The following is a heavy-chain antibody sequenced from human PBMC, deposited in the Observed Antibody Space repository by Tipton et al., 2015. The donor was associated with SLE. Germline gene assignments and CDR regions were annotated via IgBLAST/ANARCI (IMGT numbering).Heavy chain of an antibody. D-gene: IGHD2-2*01. CDR1: GFTFSTYG. CDR3: AKDPFSHCTSSTCYPFVS. Sequence: SLRLSCAASGFTFSTYGMHWVRLAPGKGLEWVAVIWCDGSSKFYADSVKGRFTISRDNSRNTVYLYMCSLRAEDTAVYYCAKDPFSHCTSSTCYPFVSRGQGTLVDVSS. CDR2: IWCDGSSK. V-gene: IGHV3-33*06. J-gene: IGHJ4*02.